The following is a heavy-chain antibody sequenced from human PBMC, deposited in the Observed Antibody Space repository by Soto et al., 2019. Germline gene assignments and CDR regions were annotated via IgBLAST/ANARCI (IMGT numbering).Heavy chain of an antibody. D-gene: IGHD2-15*01. Sequence: GGSLRLSFAASGFTFTYAWVNWVRQAPGKGLEWVGRIKTKTDGGTTDYAEPVKGRFTISRDDSKNTVYLQMTSLKTEDTGEYYCTACGRGSCSVDYYGRWGWGRGTRV. CDR1: GFTFTYAW. V-gene: IGHV3-15*01. CDR2: IKTKTDGGTT. CDR3: TACGRGSCSVDYYGRWG. J-gene: IGHJ6*02.